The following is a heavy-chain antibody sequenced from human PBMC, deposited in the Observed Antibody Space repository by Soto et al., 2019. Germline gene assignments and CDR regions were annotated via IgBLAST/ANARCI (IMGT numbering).Heavy chain of an antibody. Sequence: PGGSLRLSCAASGFTFSTYAMQWVRQAPGKGLEWVAVISYDGSNKYYADSVKGRFTISRDNSKNTLYLQMNSLRAEDTAVYYCARDRPSPYCSSTSCSSYLDDWGQGTLVTVSS. V-gene: IGHV3-30-3*01. CDR1: GFTFSTYA. CDR2: ISYDGSNK. CDR3: ARDRPSPYCSSTSCSSYLDD. D-gene: IGHD2-2*01. J-gene: IGHJ4*02.